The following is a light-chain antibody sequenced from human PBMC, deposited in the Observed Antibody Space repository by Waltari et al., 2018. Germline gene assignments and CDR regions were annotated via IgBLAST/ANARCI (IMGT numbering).Light chain of an antibody. V-gene: IGLV2-14*03. CDR1: SSDIGCYNY. J-gene: IGLJ1*01. CDR3: CLYASSYTPFFV. CDR2: NVT. Sequence: QSALTQPASVSGSPGQSITISCIGTSSDIGCYNYVSWYQQHPGKAPKIMIYNVTNRPSGVSDRFSGSKSGNTASLTISGLQAEDEADYFCCLYASSYTPFFVFGTGTKLTVL.